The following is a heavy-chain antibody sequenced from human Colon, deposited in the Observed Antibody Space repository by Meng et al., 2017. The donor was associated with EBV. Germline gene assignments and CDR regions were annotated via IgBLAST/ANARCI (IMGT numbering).Heavy chain of an antibody. V-gene: IGHV4-39*07. Sequence: QLPLQGAGPELVKPSETLSLTCTISGGSITSTSSYWGWVRQPPGKGLEWIGSIYYRGSTNYNPSLKSRISMSVDMSKNQFSLKVNSVTAADTAIYYCVISSHNWGQGTLVTVSS. J-gene: IGHJ4*02. CDR1: GGSITSTSSY. CDR3: VISSHN. D-gene: IGHD3-3*02. CDR2: IYYRGST.